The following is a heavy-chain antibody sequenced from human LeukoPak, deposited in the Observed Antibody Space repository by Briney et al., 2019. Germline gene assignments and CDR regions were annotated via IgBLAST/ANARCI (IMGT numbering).Heavy chain of an antibody. D-gene: IGHD6-19*01. CDR3: ARDPYSSGWPSYYYYGMDV. V-gene: IGHV3-7*01. CDR2: IKQDGSEK. Sequence: GGSLRLSCAASGFTFSSYWMSWVRQAPGRGLEWVANIKQDGSEKYYVDSVKGRFTISRDNAKNSLYLQMNSLRAEDTAVYYCARDPYSSGWPSYYYYGMDVWGQGTTVTVSS. CDR1: GFTFSSYW. J-gene: IGHJ6*02.